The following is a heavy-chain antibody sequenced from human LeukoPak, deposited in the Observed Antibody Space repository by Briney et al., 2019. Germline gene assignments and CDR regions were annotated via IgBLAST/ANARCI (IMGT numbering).Heavy chain of an antibody. J-gene: IGHJ3*02. CDR2: INHGGST. CDR3: ARRVWLVRAFDI. CDR1: GGSFSGYY. D-gene: IGHD6-19*01. Sequence: SETLSLTCAVYGGSFSGYYWSWIRQPPGKGLEWIGEINHGGSTNYNPSLKSRVTISVDTSKNQFSLKLSSVTAADTAVYYCARRVWLVRAFDIWGQGTMVTVSS. V-gene: IGHV4-34*01.